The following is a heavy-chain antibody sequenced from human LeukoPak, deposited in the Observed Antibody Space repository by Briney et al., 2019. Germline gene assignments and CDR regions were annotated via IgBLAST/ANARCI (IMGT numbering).Heavy chain of an antibody. J-gene: IGHJ4*02. CDR3: AKDRGPNYYDSFDY. CDR1: GFTFDDYA. V-gene: IGHV3-9*01. CDR2: ISWNSGSI. Sequence: PGRSLRLSCAASGFTFDDYAMHWVRQAPGKGLEWVSGISWNSGSIGYADSMKGRFTISRDNAKNSLYLQMNSLRAEETALYYCAKDRGPNYYDSFDYWGQGTLVTVSS. D-gene: IGHD3-22*01.